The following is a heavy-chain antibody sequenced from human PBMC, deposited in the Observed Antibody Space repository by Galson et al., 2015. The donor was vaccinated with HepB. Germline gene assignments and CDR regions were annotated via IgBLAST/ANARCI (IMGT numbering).Heavy chain of an antibody. D-gene: IGHD3-3*01. Sequence: SLRLSCAASGFSFVNHGMNWVRQAPGKGLEWMAVISSDGIHKYYADSVKGRFTISRDNSKNTLYLQMNSLRPEDTAVYYCTKPSYDFWTGGDESDIGGQGTMVTVAS. V-gene: IGHV3-30*18. CDR3: TKPSYDFWTGGDESDI. J-gene: IGHJ3*02. CDR2: ISSDGIHK. CDR1: GFSFVNHG.